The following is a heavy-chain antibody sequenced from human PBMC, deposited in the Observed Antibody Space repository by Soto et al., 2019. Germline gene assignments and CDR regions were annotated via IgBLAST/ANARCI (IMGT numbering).Heavy chain of an antibody. CDR1: GASVRSYH. CDR2: VQMSGTT. V-gene: IGHV4-4*07. CDR3: AKDRSTMRWFDP. J-gene: IGHJ5*02. D-gene: IGHD1-1*01. Sequence: SETLSLTCAVSGASVRSYHWSWIRQAAGKGLEWIGRVQMSGTTNYNPSLKTRVTMSLDTSKNEVSLRMTSATAADTAVYFCAKDRSTMRWFDPWGQGILVTVSS.